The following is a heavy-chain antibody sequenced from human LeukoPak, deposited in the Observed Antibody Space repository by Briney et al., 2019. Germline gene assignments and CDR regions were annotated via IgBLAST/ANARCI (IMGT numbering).Heavy chain of an antibody. D-gene: IGHD6-13*01. CDR1: GFTFSSYG. CDR2: IWYDGSNK. Sequence: GRSLRLSCAASGFTFSSYGMHWVRQAPGKGLEWVAVIWYDGSNKYYADSVKGRFTISRDNSKNTLYLQMNSLRAEDTAVYYCAKSPWGSSWYGGEYFQHWGQGTLVTVSS. CDR3: AKSPWGSSWYGGEYFQH. V-gene: IGHV3-33*06. J-gene: IGHJ1*01.